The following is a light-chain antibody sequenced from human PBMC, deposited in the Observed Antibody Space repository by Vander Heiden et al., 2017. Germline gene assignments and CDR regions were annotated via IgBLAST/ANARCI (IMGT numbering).Light chain of an antibody. CDR1: QSIRSY. Sequence: DIQMTQSASSLSACVRDRVTITCRASQSIRSYLNWYEQKPGKAPKLLIYAASSLKSGVTSRFSGSGDGKDFTLTISSRQPEDFASDYCQQSNSNPSITFGEGTQVEIK. J-gene: IGKJ4*01. CDR2: AAS. CDR3: QQSNSNPSIT. V-gene: IGKV1-39*01.